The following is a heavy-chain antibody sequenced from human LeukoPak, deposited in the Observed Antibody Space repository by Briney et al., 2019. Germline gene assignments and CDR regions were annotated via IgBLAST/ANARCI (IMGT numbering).Heavy chain of an antibody. CDR1: GFTFSSYD. CDR2: ISSSGSTI. D-gene: IGHD3-10*01. J-gene: IGHJ4*02. V-gene: IGHV3-48*03. CDR3: ARVGVRGVSTFDY. Sequence: GGSLRLSCAASGFTFSSYDMNWVRQAPGKGLEWVSHISSSGSTIYDADSVKGRFTISRDNAKNSLYLQMNGLRAEDMAVYYCARVGVRGVSTFDYWGQGILVTVSS.